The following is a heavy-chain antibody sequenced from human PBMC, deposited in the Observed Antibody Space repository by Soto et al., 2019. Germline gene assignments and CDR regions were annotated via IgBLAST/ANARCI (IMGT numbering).Heavy chain of an antibody. CDR1: GFTFSSYN. CDR2: ISSNSSHV. V-gene: IGHV3-21*01. Sequence: EVQLVESGGGLVKPGGSLRLSCAASGFTFSSYNMNWVRQAPGRGLQWVSFISSNSSHVYYGDSLKGRFTISRDNAKKSLYLQMDSLRAEDTAVYYCVREMGYCSGGPCPGRDWGQGTLVTVSA. J-gene: IGHJ4*02. CDR3: VREMGYCSGGPCPGRD. D-gene: IGHD2-15*01.